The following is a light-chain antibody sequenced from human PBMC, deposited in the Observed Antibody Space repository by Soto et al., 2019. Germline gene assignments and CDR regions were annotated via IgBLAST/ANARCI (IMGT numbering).Light chain of an antibody. CDR1: SGHSSYA. V-gene: IGLV4-69*01. Sequence: QLVLTQSPSASASLGASVKLTCTLSSGHSSYAIAWHQQQPEKGPRYLMKLNSDGSHSKGDGSPDRFSGSSSGTERYLTIASLQSEDEADYYCQTWGTGPAVFGGGTQLTVL. CDR3: QTWGTGPAV. J-gene: IGLJ7*01. CDR2: LNSDGSH.